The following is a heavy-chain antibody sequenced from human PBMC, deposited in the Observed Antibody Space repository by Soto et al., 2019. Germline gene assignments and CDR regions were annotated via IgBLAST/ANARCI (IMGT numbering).Heavy chain of an antibody. CDR1: GGSISSGDYY. Sequence: SETLSLTCTVSGGSISSGDYYWSWIRQPPGKGLEWIGYIYYSGSTYYNPSLKSRVTISVDTSKNQFSLKLSSVTAADTAVYYCARDRVTIFGVARGWFDPWGRGTLVTVSS. J-gene: IGHJ5*02. CDR3: ARDRVTIFGVARGWFDP. V-gene: IGHV4-30-4*01. CDR2: IYYSGST. D-gene: IGHD3-3*01.